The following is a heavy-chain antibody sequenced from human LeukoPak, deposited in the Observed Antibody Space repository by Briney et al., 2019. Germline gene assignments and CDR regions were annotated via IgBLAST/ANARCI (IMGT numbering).Heavy chain of an antibody. CDR3: AREPYYDSKSGFDY. CDR1: GFTFSSYW. V-gene: IGHV3-74*01. D-gene: IGHD3-22*01. J-gene: IGHJ4*02. Sequence: GGSLRLSCAASGFTFSSYWMHWVRQAPGKGLVWVSRINSDGSSTSYADSVKGRFTISRDNAENTLYLQMNSLRAEDTAVYYCAREPYYDSKSGFDYWGQGTLVTVSS. CDR2: INSDGSST.